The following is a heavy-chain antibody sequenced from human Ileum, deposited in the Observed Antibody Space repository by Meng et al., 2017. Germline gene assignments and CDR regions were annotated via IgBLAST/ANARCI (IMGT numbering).Heavy chain of an antibody. J-gene: IGHJ3*01. Sequence: ASVKVSCKASGNTFTSYYMHWVRQAPGQGREWMGIINPIGGSASYAQNFQGRVTMTRDTSTSTIYMELTSLRSEDTAVYYCARDQRFNGGYYVAFDVWGQGTMVTVSS. CDR2: INPIGGSA. CDR3: ARDQRFNGGYYVAFDV. V-gene: IGHV1-46*01. CDR1: GNTFTSYY. D-gene: IGHD4-17*01.